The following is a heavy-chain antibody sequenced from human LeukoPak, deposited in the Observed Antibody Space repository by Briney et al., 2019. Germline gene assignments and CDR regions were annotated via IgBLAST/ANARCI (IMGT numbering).Heavy chain of an antibody. CDR1: GFSFSSFD. CDR2: ITNSGAGT. Sequence: GGSLRLSCAASGFSFSSFDIPWVRQAPGKGLEWVSGITNSGAGTYYADSVRGRFTISRDNSKNTVYLQMNSLRAEDTALYYCAKDARRTSGWYYFDSWGRGTLVTVSS. V-gene: IGHV3-23*01. CDR3: AKDARRTSGWYYFDS. D-gene: IGHD6-19*01. J-gene: IGHJ4*02.